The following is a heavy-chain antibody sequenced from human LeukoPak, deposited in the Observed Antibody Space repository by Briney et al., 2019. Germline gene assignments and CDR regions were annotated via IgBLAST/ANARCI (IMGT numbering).Heavy chain of an antibody. J-gene: IGHJ5*02. CDR2: IYTSGST. CDR1: GGSISSGSYY. CDR3: ASENAKRYSSGWYSVWFDP. V-gene: IGHV4-61*02. D-gene: IGHD6-19*01. Sequence: SETLPLTCTVSGGSISSGSYYWSWIRQPAGKGLEWIGRIYTSGSTNYNPSLKSRVTISVDTSKNQFSLKLSSVTAADTAVYYCASENAKRYSSGWYSVWFDPWGQGTLVTVSS.